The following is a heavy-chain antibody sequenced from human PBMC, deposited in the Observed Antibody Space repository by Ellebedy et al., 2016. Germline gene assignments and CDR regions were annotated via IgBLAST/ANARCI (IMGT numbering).Heavy chain of an antibody. J-gene: IGHJ6*02. CDR1: GDSFPSYW. CDR2: IYLRDSDT. Sequence: GESLKISCKGAGDSFPSYWVGWVRQMPGKGLEWIGLIYLRDSDTRYSPSFRGRVTISADKSISTAYLQWSSLKASDTAMYYCATPIPTRPAYYYGMDVWGQGTPVTVSS. CDR3: ATPIPTRPAYYYGMDV. V-gene: IGHV5-51*01. D-gene: IGHD6-6*01.